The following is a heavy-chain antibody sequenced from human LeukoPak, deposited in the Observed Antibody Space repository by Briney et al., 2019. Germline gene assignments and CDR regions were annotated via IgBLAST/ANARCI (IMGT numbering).Heavy chain of an antibody. D-gene: IGHD3-10*01. CDR2: IIPILGIV. J-gene: IGHJ4*02. CDR1: GGTFSTYV. Sequence: SVNVSCKASGGTFSTYVISWVRQAPGQGLEWMGRIIPILGIVRYAQKFQGRVTITADKSTSAAYMELSSLRSEDTAVYYCATGRYYGSGSYPPITYYFDYWGQGTLVTVSS. CDR3: ATGRYYGSGSYPPITYYFDY. V-gene: IGHV1-69*04.